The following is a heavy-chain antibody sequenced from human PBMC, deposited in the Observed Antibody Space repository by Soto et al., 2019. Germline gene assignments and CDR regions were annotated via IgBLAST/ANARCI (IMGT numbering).Heavy chain of an antibody. D-gene: IGHD2-2*01. CDR2: IIPISGTA. J-gene: IGHJ6*02. CDR1: GGTFSSYA. Sequence: RASVKVSCKASGGTFSSYAISWVRQAPGQGLEWMGGIIPISGTANYAQKFQGRVTITADESTSTAYMELSSLRSVDTAVYYCARSQGSSTSLEIYYYYCSGMDVWGQGTTVTVSS. V-gene: IGHV1-69*13. CDR3: ARSQGSSTSLEIYYYYCSGMDV.